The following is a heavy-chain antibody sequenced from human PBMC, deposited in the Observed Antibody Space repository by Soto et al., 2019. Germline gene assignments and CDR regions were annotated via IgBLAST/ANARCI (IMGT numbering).Heavy chain of an antibody. J-gene: IGHJ6*02. Sequence: AASVKVSCKGSGYTFTSYGISWVRQAPGQGLEWMGWISAYNGNTNYAQKLQGRVTMTTDTSTSTAYMELRSLRSDDTAVYYGARDGEVGTAIENYYSGMDVWGYGTTVT. CDR3: ARDGEVGTAIENYYSGMDV. CDR1: GYTFTSYG. CDR2: ISAYNGNT. D-gene: IGHD2-21*02. V-gene: IGHV1-18*04.